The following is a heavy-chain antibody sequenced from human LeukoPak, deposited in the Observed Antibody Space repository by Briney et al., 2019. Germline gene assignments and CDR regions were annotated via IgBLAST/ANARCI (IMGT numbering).Heavy chain of an antibody. J-gene: IGHJ5*02. CDR3: ARVLTDEDIVVVPAAISGWFDP. CDR2: IYYSGST. Sequence: PSETLSLTCTVSGGSISSGGYYWSWIRQHPGKGPEWIGYIYYSGSTYYNPSLKSRVTISVDTSKNQFSLKLSSVTAADTAVYYCARVLTDEDIVVVPAAISGWFDPWGQGTLVTVSS. D-gene: IGHD2-2*02. CDR1: GGSISSGGYY. V-gene: IGHV4-31*03.